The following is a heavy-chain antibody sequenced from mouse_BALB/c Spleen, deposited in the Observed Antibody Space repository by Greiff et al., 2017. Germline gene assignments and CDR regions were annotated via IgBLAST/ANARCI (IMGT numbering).Heavy chain of an antibody. Sequence: VKLQESGPGLVAPSQSLSITCTVSGFSLTSYGVHWVRQPPGKGLEWLGVIWGGGSTNYNSALMSRLSISKDNSKSQVFLKMNSLKTDDTAMYYCAMLTGGYFDDWGQGTTLTVSS. CDR2: IWGGGST. D-gene: IGHD4-1*01. J-gene: IGHJ2*01. V-gene: IGHV2-9*02. CDR1: GFSLTSYG. CDR3: AMLTGGYFDD.